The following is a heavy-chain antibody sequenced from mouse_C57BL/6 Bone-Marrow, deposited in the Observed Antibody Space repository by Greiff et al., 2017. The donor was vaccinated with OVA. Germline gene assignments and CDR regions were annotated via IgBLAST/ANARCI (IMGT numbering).Heavy chain of an antibody. CDR1: GYSITSGYY. J-gene: IGHJ3*01. CDR3: ARKRGGLWFAY. V-gene: IGHV3-6*01. CDR2: ISYDGSN. D-gene: IGHD3-3*01. Sequence: EVKLKESGPGLVKPSQSLSLTCSVTGYSITSGYYWNWIRQFPGNKLEWMGYISYDGSNNYNPSLKNRISIIRDTSKNQFFLRLNSVTTEDTATYYCARKRGGLWFAYWGQGTLVTVSA.